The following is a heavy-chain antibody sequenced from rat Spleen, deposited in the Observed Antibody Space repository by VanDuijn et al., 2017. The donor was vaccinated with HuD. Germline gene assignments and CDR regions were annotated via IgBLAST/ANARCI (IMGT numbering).Heavy chain of an antibody. CDR3: TRGGYFRY. CDR1: GFILSDYY. Sequence: EVQLVESDGGLVQPGRSLKLSCAASGFILSDYYMAWVRQTPTKGLEWVATINYDGSSTFYRDSVKARFTISRDNAKSTLYLRVDSLRSEDTATYYCTRGGYFRYWGQGVMVTVSS. V-gene: IGHV5-29*01. D-gene: IGHD1-12*03. CDR2: INYDGSST. J-gene: IGHJ2*01.